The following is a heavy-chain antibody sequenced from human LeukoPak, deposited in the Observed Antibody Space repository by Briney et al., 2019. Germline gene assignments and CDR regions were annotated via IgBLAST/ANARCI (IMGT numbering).Heavy chain of an antibody. CDR3: ARDEAWGYCSESSCYAGLGNNWLDP. D-gene: IGHD2-15*01. V-gene: IGHV1-18*04. CDR2: ISGYNGNT. Sequence: ASVKVSCKASGYTFTGYYMHWVRQAPGQGLDWMGWISGYNGNTNFAPKFQGRVTMTTDTYTTTAYMELRSLRSDDTAVYYCARDEAWGYCSESSCYAGLGNNWLDPWGQGTLVTVSS. CDR1: GYTFTGYY. J-gene: IGHJ5*02.